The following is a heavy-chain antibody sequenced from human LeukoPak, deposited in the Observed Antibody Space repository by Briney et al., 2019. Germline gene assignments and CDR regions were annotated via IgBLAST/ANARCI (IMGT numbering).Heavy chain of an antibody. CDR2: IYYSGST. CDR3: ARWIPDVKTSHSWFDP. V-gene: IGHV4-61*01. CDR1: GGSVNSGSYY. D-gene: IGHD2-2*03. Sequence: SETLSLTCTLSGGSVNSGSYYWSWIRQPPGKGLQWIGYIYYSGSTNYNPSLKSRVTISVDTSKNQFSLKLSSVTAADTAVYYCARWIPDVKTSHSWFDPWGQGTLVTVSS. J-gene: IGHJ5*02.